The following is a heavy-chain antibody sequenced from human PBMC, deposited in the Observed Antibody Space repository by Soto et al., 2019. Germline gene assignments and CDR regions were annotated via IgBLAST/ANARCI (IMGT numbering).Heavy chain of an antibody. V-gene: IGHV3-23*01. Sequence: EVQLLESGGGLVQPGGPPRLSCAASGFTFSSYVMSWVRQAPGKGLEWVSAISGSGYSTYYADSVQGRFTISRDNSKNTLYLQMNSLRAEDTAVYYCAITLGMRLPFDYWGQGTLVTVSS. CDR2: ISGSGYST. CDR3: AITLGMRLPFDY. D-gene: IGHD3-16*01. J-gene: IGHJ4*02. CDR1: GFTFSSYV.